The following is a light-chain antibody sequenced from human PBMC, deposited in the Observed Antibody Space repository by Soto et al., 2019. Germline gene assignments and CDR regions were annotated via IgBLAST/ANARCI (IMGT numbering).Light chain of an antibody. Sequence: EIVLTQSPGTLSLSPGERATLSCRASQTVRNNYLAWYQQKPGQAPRLLIYDASSRATGIPDRFSGSGSGTDFTLTISSLEPEDFAVYYCQQRSNWLTFGGGTKVDIK. J-gene: IGKJ4*01. CDR2: DAS. CDR3: QQRSNWLT. V-gene: IGKV3D-20*02. CDR1: QTVRNNY.